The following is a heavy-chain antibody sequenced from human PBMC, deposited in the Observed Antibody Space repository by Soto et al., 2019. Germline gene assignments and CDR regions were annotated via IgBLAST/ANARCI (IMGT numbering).Heavy chain of an antibody. V-gene: IGHV3-21*01. CDR3: ARVADIVVVPAAKHWFDP. J-gene: IGHJ5*02. CDR2: ISSSSSYI. D-gene: IGHD2-2*01. Sequence: EVQLVESGGGLVKPGGSLRLSCAASGFTFSSYSMNWVRQAPGKVLEWVSSISSSSSYIYYADSVKGRFTISRDNAKNSLYLQMNSLRAEDTAVYYCARVADIVVVPAAKHWFDPWGQGTLVTVSS. CDR1: GFTFSSYS.